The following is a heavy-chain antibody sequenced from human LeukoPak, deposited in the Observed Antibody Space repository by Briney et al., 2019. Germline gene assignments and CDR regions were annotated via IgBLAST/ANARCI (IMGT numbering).Heavy chain of an antibody. D-gene: IGHD3-22*01. CDR2: ISYTGNT. CDR1: GGAISSSDYY. V-gene: IGHV4-39*02. Sequence: SETLSLTCSVSGGAISSSDYYWGWIRQPPGKGLEWIGRISYTGNTYYTPSLKSRVTISVDTSNNLFSLRLSSVTAGDTAVYYCARLTHSYYADSSGYYPSYMDVWGKGTTVTVSS. CDR3: ARLTHSYYADSSGYYPSYMDV. J-gene: IGHJ6*03.